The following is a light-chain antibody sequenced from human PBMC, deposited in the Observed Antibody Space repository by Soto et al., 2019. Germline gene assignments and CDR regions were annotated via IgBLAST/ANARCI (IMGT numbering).Light chain of an antibody. CDR2: DAS. CDR1: QDIKKY. CDR3: QQYDNLPLT. Sequence: DIQMTQSPSSLSASVGDRVIITCQASQDIKKYLNWYQQKPGKAPKLLIYDASNLETGVPSRFSGSGSGTDFTFTISSLQPEDIATYYCQQYDNLPLTFGGGTKVEIK. J-gene: IGKJ4*01. V-gene: IGKV1-33*01.